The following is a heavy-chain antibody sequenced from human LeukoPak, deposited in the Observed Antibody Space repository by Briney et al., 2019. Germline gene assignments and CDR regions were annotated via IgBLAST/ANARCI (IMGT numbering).Heavy chain of an antibody. CDR3: ARVTIFGVVIIGDY. V-gene: IGHV1-18*01. Sequence: ASVKVSCKASGYTFTSYGISWVRQAPGQGLEWMGCISAYNGNTNHAQKLQGRVTMTTDTSTSTAYMELRSLRSDDTAVYYCARVTIFGVVIIGDYWGQGTLVTVSS. D-gene: IGHD3-3*01. CDR2: ISAYNGNT. J-gene: IGHJ4*02. CDR1: GYTFTSYG.